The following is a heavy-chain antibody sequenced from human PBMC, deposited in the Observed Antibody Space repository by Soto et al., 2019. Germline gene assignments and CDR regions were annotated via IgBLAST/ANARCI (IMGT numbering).Heavy chain of an antibody. V-gene: IGHV1-18*01. CDR3: ARVIPGAEAWFDP. Sequence: ASVKVSCKTSGNTFTNFGVTWVRQAPGQGLEWMGWISAYTDDPNYAQKFQGRVTMTIDTSTSTAYLDLRSLTSDDAAVYYCARVIPGAEAWFDPWGQGTLVTVSS. J-gene: IGHJ5*02. CDR1: GNTFTNFG. CDR2: ISAYTDDP. D-gene: IGHD2-2*01.